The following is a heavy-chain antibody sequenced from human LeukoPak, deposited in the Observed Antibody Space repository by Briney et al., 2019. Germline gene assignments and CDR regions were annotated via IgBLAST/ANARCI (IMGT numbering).Heavy chain of an antibody. V-gene: IGHV3-23*01. CDR2: ISDSGGRT. J-gene: IGHJ4*02. D-gene: IGHD3-22*01. CDR1: GITLSNYG. Sequence: GGSLRLSCAVSGITLSNYGMSWVRQAPGKGLEWVAGISDSGGRTNYTDSVKGRFTISRDNPKNTLYLQMNSLRAEDTAVYFCAKRGVVIRVILVGFHKEANYFDSWGQGALVTVSS. CDR3: AKRGVVIRVILVGFHKEANYFDS.